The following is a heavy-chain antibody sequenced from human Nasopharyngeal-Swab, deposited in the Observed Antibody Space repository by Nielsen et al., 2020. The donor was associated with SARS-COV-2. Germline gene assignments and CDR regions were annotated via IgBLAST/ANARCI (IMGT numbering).Heavy chain of an antibody. Sequence: GESLKISCAASGFTFSNAWMNWVRQAPGKGLEWIGRIKNEAGGGATDYAAPVKGRFTISRDDSKNTLYLQMNSLKTEDTAVYYCTTVKNVASAGDYWGQGTLVTVSS. CDR2: IKNEAGGGAT. CDR3: TTVKNVASAGDY. V-gene: IGHV3-15*01. J-gene: IGHJ4*02. CDR1: GFTFSNAW. D-gene: IGHD6-13*01.